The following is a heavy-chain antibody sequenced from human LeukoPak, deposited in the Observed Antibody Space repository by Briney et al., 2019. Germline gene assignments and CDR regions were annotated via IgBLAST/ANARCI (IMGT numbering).Heavy chain of an antibody. Sequence: SQTLSLTCTVSGGSISSASYYWSWIRQPAGKGLEWVGRIHTSGNTNYNPPLKSRVTLSVDTSKNQFSLTLSSVTAADTAVYYCARGNSSSWPLDYWGQGTLVTVSS. CDR1: GGSISSASYY. D-gene: IGHD6-13*01. CDR3: ARGNSSSWPLDY. CDR2: IHTSGNT. V-gene: IGHV4-61*02. J-gene: IGHJ4*02.